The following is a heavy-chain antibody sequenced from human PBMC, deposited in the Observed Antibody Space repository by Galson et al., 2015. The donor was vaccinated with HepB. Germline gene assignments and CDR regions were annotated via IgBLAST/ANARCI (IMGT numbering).Heavy chain of an antibody. CDR1: GFTVSSNY. D-gene: IGHD3-22*01. CDR3: ARDTSTGSYYYDSSGSPNYYYGMDV. J-gene: IGHJ6*02. Sequence: SLRLSCAASGFTVSSNYMSWVRQAPGKGLEWVSVIYSGGSTYYADSVKGRFTISRDNSKNTLYPQMNSLRAEDTAVYYCARDTSTGSYYYDSSGSPNYYYGMDVWGQGTTVTVSS. V-gene: IGHV3-53*01. CDR2: IYSGGST.